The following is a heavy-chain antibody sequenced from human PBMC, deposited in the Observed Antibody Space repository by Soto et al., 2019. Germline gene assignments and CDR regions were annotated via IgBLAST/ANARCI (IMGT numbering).Heavy chain of an antibody. J-gene: IGHJ3*02. CDR1: GGSISSGGYY. CDR3: ARADHDAFDI. V-gene: IGHV4-31*03. Sequence: SETLSLTFTVSGGSISSGGYYWSWIRQHPGKGLEWIGYIYYSGSTYYNPSLKSRVTISVDTSKNQFSLKLSSVTAADTAVYYCARADHDAFDIWGQGTMVTVSS. CDR2: IYYSGST.